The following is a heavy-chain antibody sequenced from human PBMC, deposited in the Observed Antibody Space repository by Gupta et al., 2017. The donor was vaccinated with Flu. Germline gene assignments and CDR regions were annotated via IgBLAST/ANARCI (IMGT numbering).Heavy chain of an antibody. V-gene: IGHV3-21*01. CDR1: TFSSYS. D-gene: IGHD1-26*01. J-gene: IGHJ4*02. Sequence: TFSSYSMNWVRQAPGKGLEWVSSISSSSSYIYYADSVKGRFTISRDNAKNSLYLQMNSLRAEDTAVYYCARDGSGVGFDYWGQGTLVTVSS. CDR3: ARDGSGVGFDY. CDR2: ISSSSSYI.